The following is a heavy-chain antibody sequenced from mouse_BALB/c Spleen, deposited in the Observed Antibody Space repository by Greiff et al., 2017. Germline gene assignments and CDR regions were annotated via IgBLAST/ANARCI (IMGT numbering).Heavy chain of an antibody. Sequence: DVKLVESGGGLVQPGGSRKLSCAASGFTFSSFGMHWVRQAPEKGLEWVAYISSGSSTIYYADTVKGRFTISRDNPKNTLFLQMTSLRSEDTAMYYCARSGATSAMDYWGQGTSVTVSS. CDR3: ARSGATSAMDY. J-gene: IGHJ4*01. CDR2: ISSGSSTI. V-gene: IGHV5-17*02. D-gene: IGHD3-1*01. CDR1: GFTFSSFG.